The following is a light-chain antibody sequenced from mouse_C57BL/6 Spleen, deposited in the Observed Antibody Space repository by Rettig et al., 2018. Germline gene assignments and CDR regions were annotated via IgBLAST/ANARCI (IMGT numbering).Light chain of an antibody. J-gene: IGKJ5*01. CDR2: WAS. V-gene: IGKV8-19*01. CDR3: QNDYSYPLT. CDR1: QSLLNSGNQKNY. Sequence: DIVMTQSPSSLTVTAGEKVTMSCKSSQSLLNSGNQKNYLTWYQQKPVQPPKLLIYWASTRESGVPDRFTGSGSGTDFTLTISSVQAEDLAVYYCQNDYSYPLTFGAGTKLELK.